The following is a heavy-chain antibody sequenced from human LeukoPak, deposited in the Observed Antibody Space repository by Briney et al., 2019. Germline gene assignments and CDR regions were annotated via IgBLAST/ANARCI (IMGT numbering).Heavy chain of an antibody. J-gene: IGHJ4*02. CDR3: ARGGYSSGWYKLDFDY. D-gene: IGHD6-19*01. Sequence: GASVKVSCKASGCTFTSYDINWVRQATGQGLEWMGWMNPNSGNTGYAQKFQGRVTMTRNTSISTAYMELSSLRSEDTAVYYCARGGYSSGWYKLDFDYWGQGTLVTVSS. V-gene: IGHV1-8*01. CDR2: MNPNSGNT. CDR1: GCTFTSYD.